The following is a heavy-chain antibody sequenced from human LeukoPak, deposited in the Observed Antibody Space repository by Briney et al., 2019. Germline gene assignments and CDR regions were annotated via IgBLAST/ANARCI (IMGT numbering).Heavy chain of an antibody. CDR3: AGGELSAFDY. CDR2: ISYDGSNK. D-gene: IGHD3-16*02. Sequence: GRSLSLSCAASGFTFSSYAMHWVRQAPGKGLEWVAVISYDGSNKYYADSVKGRFTISRDNSKNTLYLQMNSLRAEDTAVYYCAGGELSAFDYWGQGTLVTVSS. CDR1: GFTFSSYA. J-gene: IGHJ4*02. V-gene: IGHV3-30*04.